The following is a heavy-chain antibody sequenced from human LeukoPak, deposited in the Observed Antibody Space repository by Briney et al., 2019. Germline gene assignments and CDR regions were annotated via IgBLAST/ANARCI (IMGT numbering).Heavy chain of an antibody. CDR3: ARDLGSYRHYFDY. D-gene: IGHD1-26*01. CDR2: IYTSGST. CDR1: GGSISSYS. Sequence: SETLSLTCTVSGGSISSYSWSWIRQPAGKGLEWIGRIYTSGSTNYNPSLKSRVTISVDKSKNQFSLILSSVTAADTAVYYCARDLGSYRHYFDYWGKGTLVTVSS. J-gene: IGHJ4*02. V-gene: IGHV4-4*07.